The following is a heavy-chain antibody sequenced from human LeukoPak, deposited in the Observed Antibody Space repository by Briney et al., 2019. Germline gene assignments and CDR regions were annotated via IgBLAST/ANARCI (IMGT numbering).Heavy chain of an antibody. CDR2: INSDGGST. CDR3: VRDPNYSENFDY. V-gene: IGHV3-74*01. D-gene: IGHD2-21*01. Sequence: SGGSLRLSCAASGFTFSSYWMHWVRQAPGKGLVRVSRINSDGGSTTYADSVKGRFTISRDNARNTLYLQMNSLRAEDTAVYYCVRDPNYSENFDYWGQGALVTV. CDR1: GFTFSSYW. J-gene: IGHJ4*02.